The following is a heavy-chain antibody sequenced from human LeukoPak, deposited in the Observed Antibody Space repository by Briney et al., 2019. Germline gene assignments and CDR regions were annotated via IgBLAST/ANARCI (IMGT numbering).Heavy chain of an antibody. J-gene: IGHJ3*02. CDR1: GFTFSSYV. Sequence: GSLRPSCAASGFTFSSYVMSWVRQAPGKGLEWVSGISGSGGTTYYADSVKGRFTISRDNSKNTLYLQMNSLRAEDTAVYYCAKDSTILGAFDIWGQGTMVTVSS. D-gene: IGHD3-3*01. V-gene: IGHV3-23*01. CDR3: AKDSTILGAFDI. CDR2: ISGSGGTT.